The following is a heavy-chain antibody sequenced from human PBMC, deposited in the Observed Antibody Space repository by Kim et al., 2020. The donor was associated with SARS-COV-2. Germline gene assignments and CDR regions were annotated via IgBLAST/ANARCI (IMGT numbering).Heavy chain of an antibody. Sequence: SETLSLTCAVSGGSISSSNWWSWVRQPPGKGLAWIGEIYHSGSTNYNPSLKSRVTISVDKSKNQFSLKLSSVTAADTAVYYCARDRMDTAMVANAFDIWGQGAMVTVSS. CDR3: ARDRMDTAMVANAFDI. J-gene: IGHJ3*02. CDR1: GGSISSSNW. V-gene: IGHV4-4*02. CDR2: IYHSGST. D-gene: IGHD5-18*01.